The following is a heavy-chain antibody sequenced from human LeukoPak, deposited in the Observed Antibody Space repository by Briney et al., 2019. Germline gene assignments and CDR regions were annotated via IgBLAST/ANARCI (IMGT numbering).Heavy chain of an antibody. J-gene: IGHJ6*04. D-gene: IGHD3-16*02. CDR2: INSDGSST. Sequence: GGSLRLSCAASGYTFSSYWMHWVREAPGKGLVWVSRINSDGSSTSYADSVKGRFTISRDNAKNTLYLQMNSLRAEDTAVYYCAREGEYDYVWGSYRKDHYYYGMDVWGKGTTVTVSS. V-gene: IGHV3-74*01. CDR1: GYTFSSYW. CDR3: AREGEYDYVWGSYRKDHYYYGMDV.